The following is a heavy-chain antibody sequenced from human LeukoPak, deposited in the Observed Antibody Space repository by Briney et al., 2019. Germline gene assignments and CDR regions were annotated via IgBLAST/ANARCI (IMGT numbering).Heavy chain of an antibody. J-gene: IGHJ4*02. CDR1: TFTFSSYA. D-gene: IGHD3-3*01. CDR3: AKDNRLDFWSGYNDY. Sequence: GGSLRLSCATSTFTFSSYAMHWVRQAPGKGLEWVAFIRYDGSNKYYADSVKGRFTISRDNSKNTLYLQMNSLRAEDTAVYYCAKDNRLDFWSGYNDYWGQGTLVTVSS. CDR2: IRYDGSNK. V-gene: IGHV3-30*02.